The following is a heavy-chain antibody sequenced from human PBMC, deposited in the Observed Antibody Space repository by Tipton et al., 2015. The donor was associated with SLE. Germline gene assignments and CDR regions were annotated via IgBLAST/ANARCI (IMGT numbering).Heavy chain of an antibody. CDR3: ARGNLNCSSTSCYPGYYFYSGMDV. D-gene: IGHD2-2*01. Sequence: TLSLTCAVYGGSFSGYYWSWIRQPPGKGLEWIGEINHSGSTNYNPSLKSRVTISVDTSKNQFSLKLSSVTAADTAVYYCARGNLNCSSTSCYPGYYFYSGMDVWGQGPTVTVSS. CDR2: INHSGST. CDR1: GGSFSGYY. V-gene: IGHV4-34*01. J-gene: IGHJ6*02.